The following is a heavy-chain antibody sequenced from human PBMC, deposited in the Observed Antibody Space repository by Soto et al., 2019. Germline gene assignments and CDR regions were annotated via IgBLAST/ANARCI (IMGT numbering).Heavy chain of an antibody. Sequence: PGGSLRLSCAASGFTFSSYAMSWVRQAPGKGLEWVSAISGSGGSTYYADSVKGRFTISRDNSKNTLYLQMNSLRAEDTAVYYCAKVIAAAGYYYYGMDVWGQGTTVTVS. D-gene: IGHD6-13*01. CDR1: GFTFSSYA. V-gene: IGHV3-23*01. CDR3: AKVIAAAGYYYYGMDV. CDR2: ISGSGGST. J-gene: IGHJ6*02.